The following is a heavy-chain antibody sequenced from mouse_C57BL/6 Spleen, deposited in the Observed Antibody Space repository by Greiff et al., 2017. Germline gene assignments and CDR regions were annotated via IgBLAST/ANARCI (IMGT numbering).Heavy chain of an antibody. CDR2: INPNNGGT. V-gene: IGHV1-26*01. J-gene: IGHJ3*01. D-gene: IGHD1-1*01. Sequence: EVQLQQSGPELVKPGASVKISCKASGYTFTDYYMNWVKQSHGKSLEWIGDINPNNGGTSYNQKFKGKATLTVDQSSSTAYMELRSLTSEDSAVYYGANYYGSGEWVAYWGQGTLVTVSA. CDR1: GYTFTDYY. CDR3: ANYYGSGEWVAY.